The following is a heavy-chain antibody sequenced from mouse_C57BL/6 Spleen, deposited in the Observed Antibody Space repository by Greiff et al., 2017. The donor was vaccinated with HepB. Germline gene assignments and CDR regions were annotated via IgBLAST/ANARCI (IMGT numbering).Heavy chain of an antibody. D-gene: IGHD3-2*02. CDR3: ARHEMAAQAPFDY. V-gene: IGHV5-6*01. CDR1: GFTFSSYG. J-gene: IGHJ2*01. Sequence: EVQLVESGGDLVKPGGSLKLSCAASGFTFSSYGMSWVRQTPDKRLEWVATISSGGSYTYYPDSVKGRFTISRDNAKNTLYLQMSSLKSEDTAMYYCARHEMAAQAPFDYWGQGTTLTVSS. CDR2: ISSGGSYT.